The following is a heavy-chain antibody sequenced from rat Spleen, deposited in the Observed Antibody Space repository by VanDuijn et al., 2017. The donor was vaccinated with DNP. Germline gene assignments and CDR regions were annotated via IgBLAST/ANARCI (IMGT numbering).Heavy chain of an antibody. J-gene: IGHJ4*01. D-gene: IGHD1-10*01. CDR1: GFTFSDYN. Sequence: EVQLVESGGGPVQPGRSLIISCTASGFTFSDYNMAWVRQAPKKGLEWVASISSGGAGTYYPDSVKDRFTISRDNAKSTLYLQVNSLRSEDTATYYCASSNNHYVMDAWGQGASVTVSS. CDR3: ASSNNHYVMDA. V-gene: IGHV5-7*01. CDR2: ISSGGAGT.